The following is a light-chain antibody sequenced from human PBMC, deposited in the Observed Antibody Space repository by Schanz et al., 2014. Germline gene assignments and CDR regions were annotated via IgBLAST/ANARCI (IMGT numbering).Light chain of an antibody. CDR2: EVS. J-gene: IGLJ1*01. CDR3: SSYRDYNDPCV. Sequence: QSALTQPASVSASLGQSITISCTGSSSDVGSSKYVSWYQQFPGKAPKPLIYEVSVRLSGVSSRFSGSKSGNTASLTISGLQADDEAEYYCSSYRDYNDPCVFGTGTKLTVL. CDR1: SSDVGSSKY. V-gene: IGLV2-14*03.